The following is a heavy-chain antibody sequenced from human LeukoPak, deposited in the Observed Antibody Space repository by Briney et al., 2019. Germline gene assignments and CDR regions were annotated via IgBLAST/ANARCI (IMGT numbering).Heavy chain of an antibody. D-gene: IGHD6-6*01. Sequence: GGSLRLSCTASASTFSSYAMHWVRQAPGKGLEWMAVVSYDGNTKYYADSVRGRFTISRDNSENTLYLQMNSLRAEDTAVYYCAKRGSTWDLDYWGQGTLVTVSS. CDR1: ASTFSSYA. V-gene: IGHV3-33*06. CDR2: VSYDGNTK. CDR3: AKRGSTWDLDY. J-gene: IGHJ4*02.